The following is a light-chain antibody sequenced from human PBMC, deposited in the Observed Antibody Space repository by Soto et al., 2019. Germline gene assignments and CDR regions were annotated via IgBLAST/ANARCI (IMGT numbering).Light chain of an antibody. CDR2: GAS. V-gene: IGKV3-15*01. Sequence: EIVMTQSPATLSVSAGERAALSCRASQSVSSNLAWYQQKPGQAPRLLIYGASTRVSGIPARFSGSGSGTEFTLTISSLQSEDFAVYYCQQYNNWPRTFGQGTKVEIK. J-gene: IGKJ1*01. CDR3: QQYNNWPRT. CDR1: QSVSSN.